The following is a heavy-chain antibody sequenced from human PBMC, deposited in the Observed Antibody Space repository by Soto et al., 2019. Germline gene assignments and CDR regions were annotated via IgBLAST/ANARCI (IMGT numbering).Heavy chain of an antibody. CDR2: INSDGSST. J-gene: IGHJ6*03. CDR3: ARVGYCSSTSCYNYYYYYMDV. CDR1: GFTFSSYW. V-gene: IGHV3-74*01. Sequence: GGSLRLSCAASGFTFSSYWKHWVRQAPGKGLVWVSRINSDGSSTSYADSVKGRFTISRDNAKNTLYLQMNSLRAEDTAVYYCARVGYCSSTSCYNYYYYYMDVWGKGTTVTVSS. D-gene: IGHD2-2*02.